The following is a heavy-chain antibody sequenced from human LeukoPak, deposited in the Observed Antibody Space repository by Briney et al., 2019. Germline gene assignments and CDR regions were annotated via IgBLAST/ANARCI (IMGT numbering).Heavy chain of an antibody. D-gene: IGHD2-2*01. Sequence: ASVKVSCKASGYTFTSYGISWVRQAPGQGLEWMGWISAYNGNTNYAQKLQGRVTMTTDTSTSTAYMELRSLRSDDTAVHYCARDIDLAGYCSSTSCLVDYWGQGTLVTVSS. V-gene: IGHV1-18*01. CDR3: ARDIDLAGYCSSTSCLVDY. J-gene: IGHJ4*02. CDR2: ISAYNGNT. CDR1: GYTFTSYG.